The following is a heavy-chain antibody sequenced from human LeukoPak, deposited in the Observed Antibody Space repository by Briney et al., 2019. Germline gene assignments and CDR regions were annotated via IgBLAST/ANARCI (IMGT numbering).Heavy chain of an antibody. D-gene: IGHD4-23*01. CDR2: IYCSGST. CDR3: ARANGGNPEFDY. V-gene: IGHV4-59*01. J-gene: IGHJ4*02. CDR1: GGSISSYY. Sequence: PSETLSLTCTVSGGSISSYYWSWIRQPPGKGLEWIGYIYCSGSTNYNPSLKSRVTISVDTSKNQFALKLSSVTAADTAVYYCARANGGNPEFDYWGQGTLVTVSS.